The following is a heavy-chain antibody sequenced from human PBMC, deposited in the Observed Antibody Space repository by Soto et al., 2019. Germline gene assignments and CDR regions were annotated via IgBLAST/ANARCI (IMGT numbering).Heavy chain of an antibody. J-gene: IGHJ5*02. CDR3: ARVFAGSSNWFDP. V-gene: IGHV3-7*05. CDR1: GFTFSSYW. D-gene: IGHD3-3*01. CDR2: IGQDGEEK. Sequence: EVLLVESGGGLVQPGGSLRLSCEAFGFTFSSYWMTWVRQAPGQGLEWVANIGQDGEEKYFLDSVRGRFIISRDNAKNSLYLQMNSLRVEDTAFYFCARVFAGSSNWFDPWGQGTLVTVSS.